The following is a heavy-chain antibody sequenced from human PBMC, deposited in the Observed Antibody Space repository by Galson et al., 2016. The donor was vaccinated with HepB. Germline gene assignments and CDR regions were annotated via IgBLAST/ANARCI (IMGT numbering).Heavy chain of an antibody. CDR3: ARGVHYDTSKLDY. CDR1: GGSISSYY. D-gene: IGHD3-22*01. J-gene: IGHJ4*02. V-gene: IGHV4-59*12. Sequence: SETLSLTCSVSGGSISSYYWNWIRQPPGKGLEWIGYIYYSGSTNYNPSLKSRVTMSVDRSKNQFSLNLSSVTAADTAVYYCARGVHYDTSKLDYWGQGTLVTVSS. CDR2: IYYSGST.